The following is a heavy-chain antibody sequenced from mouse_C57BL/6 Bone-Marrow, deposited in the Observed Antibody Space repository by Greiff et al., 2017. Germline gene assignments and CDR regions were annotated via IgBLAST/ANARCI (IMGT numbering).Heavy chain of an antibody. CDR1: GFTFSSYG. CDR3: ASNYYGSSYDY. D-gene: IGHD1-1*01. V-gene: IGHV5-6*01. Sequence: EVKLMESGGDLVKPGGSLKLSCATSGFTFSSYGMSWVRQTPDKRLEWVATISSGGSYTYYPDSVKGRFTISRDNAKNTLYLQMSSLKSEDTAMDYCASNYYGSSYDYWGQGTTLTVSS. CDR2: ISSGGSYT. J-gene: IGHJ2*01.